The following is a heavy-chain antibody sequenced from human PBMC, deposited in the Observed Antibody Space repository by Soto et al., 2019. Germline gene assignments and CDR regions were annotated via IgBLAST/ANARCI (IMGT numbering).Heavy chain of an antibody. V-gene: IGHV3-33*08. Sequence: GGSLRLSCAASGFTFSSYSMHWVRQAPGKGLEWVAVIWYDGSNKYYADSVKGRFTISRDNSKNTLYLQMNSLRAEDTAVYYCARSLLLPTYKWFDPWGQGTLVTV. CDR2: IWYDGSNK. D-gene: IGHD2-15*01. CDR3: ARSLLLPTYKWFDP. CDR1: GFTFSSYS. J-gene: IGHJ5*02.